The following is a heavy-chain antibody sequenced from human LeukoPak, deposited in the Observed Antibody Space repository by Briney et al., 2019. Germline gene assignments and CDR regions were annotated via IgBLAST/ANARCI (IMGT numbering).Heavy chain of an antibody. Sequence: ASVKVSCKASGYTFTSYGMNWVRQAPGQGLEWMGWINTNTGNPTYAQGFTGRFVFSLDTLVRTAYLQINSLKAEDTAVYYCARSFVVVPGAIDWFDPWGQGTLVTVSS. D-gene: IGHD2-2*02. V-gene: IGHV7-4-1*02. CDR1: GYTFTSYG. CDR3: ARSFVVVPGAIDWFDP. CDR2: INTNTGNP. J-gene: IGHJ5*02.